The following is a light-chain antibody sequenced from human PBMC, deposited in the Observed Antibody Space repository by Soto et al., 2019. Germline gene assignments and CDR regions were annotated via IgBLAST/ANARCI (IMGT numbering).Light chain of an antibody. J-gene: IGLJ3*02. CDR1: SSDVGGYNY. V-gene: IGLV2-14*03. CDR2: EVS. Sequence: QSVLTQPASVSGSPGQSITISCTGTSSDVGGYNYVSWFQQHPGKAPKLKIYEVSNRPSGVSNRFSGSKSGYTASLTISELQAEEEADYYCTSFTSSSTWVFGGGTKVTVL. CDR3: TSFTSSSTWV.